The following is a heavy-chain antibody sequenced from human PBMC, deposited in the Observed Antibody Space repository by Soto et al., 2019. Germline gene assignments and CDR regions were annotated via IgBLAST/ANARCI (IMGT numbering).Heavy chain of an antibody. Sequence: QVQLQESGPGLVKPSETLSLTCTVSGGSVSSGSYYWSWIRQPPGKGLEWIGYIYYSGSTNYNPSLKSRVTISVDTSKNQFSLKLSSVTAADPAVYYCARATIVSTMGDYWGQGPLVTVSS. V-gene: IGHV4-61*01. CDR3: ARATIVSTMGDY. D-gene: IGHD5-12*01. CDR1: GGSVSSGSYY. CDR2: IYYSGST. J-gene: IGHJ4*02.